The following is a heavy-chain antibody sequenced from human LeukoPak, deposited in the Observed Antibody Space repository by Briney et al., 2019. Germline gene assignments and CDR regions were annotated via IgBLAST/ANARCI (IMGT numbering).Heavy chain of an antibody. V-gene: IGHV4-59*08. Sequence: SETLSLTCTVSDGSISGSYWNWIRQPPGKGLEWTGNIYYSGRTNYNPSLKSRVTISVDTSKNQVSLKLTSVTAADTAVYYCARHSGTYMDYWGQGTLVTVSS. J-gene: IGHJ4*02. D-gene: IGHD1-26*01. CDR3: ARHSGTYMDY. CDR1: DGSISGSY. CDR2: IYYSGRT.